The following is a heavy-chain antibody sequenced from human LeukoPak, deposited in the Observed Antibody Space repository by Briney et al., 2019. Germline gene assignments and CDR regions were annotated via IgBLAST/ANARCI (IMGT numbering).Heavy chain of an antibody. CDR3: SSAYDSSSYFDY. V-gene: IGHV3-11*06. J-gene: IGHJ4*02. Sequence: PGAPLRLSCAASGCTFSDYYMSWIRQPPGKGLEWVSYISSSSYTNYADSVNGRFTISRDNAKNSLYLQMNSLTAEDTAVYYCSSAYDSSSYFDYWGQGTLVTVSS. CDR2: ISSSSYT. D-gene: IGHD3-22*01. CDR1: GCTFSDYY.